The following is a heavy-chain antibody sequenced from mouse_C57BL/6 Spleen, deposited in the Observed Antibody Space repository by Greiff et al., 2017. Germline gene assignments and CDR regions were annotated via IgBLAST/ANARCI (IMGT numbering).Heavy chain of an antibody. CDR1: GYSFTGYY. D-gene: IGHD2-4*01. V-gene: IGHV1-42*01. CDR2: INPSTGGT. Sequence: DVQLQQSGPELVKPGASVKISCKASGYSFTGYYMNWVKQSPEKSLEWIGEINPSTGGTTDNQKFKAKATLTVDKSSSRAYMQRKSLTSEDSAVYYCARPIYYDYDVWFAYWGQGTLVTVSA. J-gene: IGHJ3*01. CDR3: ARPIYYDYDVWFAY.